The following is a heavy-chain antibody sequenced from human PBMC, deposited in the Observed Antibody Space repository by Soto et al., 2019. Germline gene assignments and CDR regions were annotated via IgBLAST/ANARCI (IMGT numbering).Heavy chain of an antibody. D-gene: IGHD3-10*01. CDR3: ATGLRTGNYGMDV. CDR1: GGTFSNDA. Sequence: QEQLVQAGAAVKKPGSSVRISCRASGGTFSNDAVSWVRQAPGQGLQWMGGIIPIFGTTHYAQKFQGRVTITADESTATAYMELRSVTSEDTAVYYCATGLRTGNYGMDVWGQGTAVTVSS. CDR2: IIPIFGTT. J-gene: IGHJ6*02. V-gene: IGHV1-69*01.